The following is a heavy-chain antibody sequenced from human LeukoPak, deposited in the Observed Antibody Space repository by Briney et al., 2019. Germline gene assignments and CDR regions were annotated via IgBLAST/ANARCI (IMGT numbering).Heavy chain of an antibody. Sequence: PGGSLRLSCAASGFTFDDYGMSWVRQAPGKGLEWVSGINWNGGSTGYADSVKGRFTISRDNAKNSLYLQMNSLRAEDTALYYCARAFKYSISGYYFDYWGQGTLVTVSS. V-gene: IGHV3-20*04. CDR1: GFTFDDYG. D-gene: IGHD3-9*01. CDR3: ARAFKYSISGYYFDY. CDR2: INWNGGST. J-gene: IGHJ4*02.